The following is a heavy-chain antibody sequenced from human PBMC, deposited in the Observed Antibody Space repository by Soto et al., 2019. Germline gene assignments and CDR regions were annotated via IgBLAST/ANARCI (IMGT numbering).Heavy chain of an antibody. CDR3: ARGGDSSGYYDP. J-gene: IGHJ5*02. Sequence: ASVKVSCKASGNTFTSHGISWVRQARGQGLEWMGWSSAYNDKTNYAQKVQGRVTMTTDTSTSTAYMELRSLRSDDTAVYYCARGGDSSGYYDPWGQGTHGHRLL. CDR2: SSAYNDKT. V-gene: IGHV1-18*01. D-gene: IGHD3-22*01. CDR1: GNTFTSHG.